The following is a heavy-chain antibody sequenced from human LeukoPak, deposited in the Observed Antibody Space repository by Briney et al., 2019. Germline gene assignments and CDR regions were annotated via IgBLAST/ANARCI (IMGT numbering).Heavy chain of an antibody. CDR2: IYSGGST. CDR1: GFTVSSNY. J-gene: IGHJ4*02. D-gene: IGHD2/OR15-2a*01. V-gene: IGHV3-53*01. CDR3: ARARSRTTGFDY. Sequence: GGSLRLSCAASGFTVSSNYMTWVRQAPGKGLEWVSVIYSGGSTYYSDSVKGRFTISRDNSKNTLYLQMDSLRADDTAVYYCARARSRTTGFDYWGQGTLATVSS.